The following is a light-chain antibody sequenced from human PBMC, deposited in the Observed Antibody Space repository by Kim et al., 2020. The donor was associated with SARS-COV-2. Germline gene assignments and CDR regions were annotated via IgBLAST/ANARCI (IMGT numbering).Light chain of an antibody. CDR1: SGHSNYA. J-gene: IGLJ3*02. CDR3: QTWGPGFRV. V-gene: IGLV4-69*01. CDR2: LNSDGSH. Sequence: QPVLTQSPSASASLGASVKLTCTLSSGHSNYAIAWHQQQPEKGPRYLMRLNSDGSHNKGDGIPDRFSGSSSGAERYLTISSLQSEDEADYFCQTWGPGFRVFGGGTQLTVL.